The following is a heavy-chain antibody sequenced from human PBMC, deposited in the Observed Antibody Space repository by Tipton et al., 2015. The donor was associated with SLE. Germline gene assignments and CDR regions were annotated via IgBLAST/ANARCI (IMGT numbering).Heavy chain of an antibody. D-gene: IGHD3-3*01. CDR2: IYTSGST. CDR3: ARDSRFLEWLGDQYFQH. CDR1: GGSISSGSYY. V-gene: IGHV4-61*02. Sequence: TLSLTCTVSGGSISSGSYYWSWIRQPAGKGLEWIGRIYTSGSTNHNPSLKSRVTISVDTSKNQFSLKLSSVTAADTAVYYCARDSRFLEWLGDQYFQHWGQGTLVTVSS. J-gene: IGHJ1*01.